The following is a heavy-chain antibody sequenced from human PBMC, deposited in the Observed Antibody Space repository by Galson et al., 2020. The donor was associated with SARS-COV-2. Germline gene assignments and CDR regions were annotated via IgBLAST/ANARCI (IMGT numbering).Heavy chain of an antibody. J-gene: IGHJ3*02. CDR2: IYYSGST. V-gene: IGHV4-39*07. CDR1: GGSISSSSYY. D-gene: IGHD3-22*01. Sequence: SETLSLTCTVSGGSISSSSYYWGWIRQPPGKGLEWIGSIYYSGSTYYNPSLKSRVTISVDTSKNQFSLKLSSVTAADTAVYYCAGEGYYYDSSEAFDIWGQGTMVTVSS. CDR3: AGEGYYYDSSEAFDI.